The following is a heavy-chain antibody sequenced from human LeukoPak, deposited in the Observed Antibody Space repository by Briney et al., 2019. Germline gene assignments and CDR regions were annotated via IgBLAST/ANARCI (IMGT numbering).Heavy chain of an antibody. CDR3: ARVDSWFDP. CDR2: INHSGST. J-gene: IGHJ5*02. D-gene: IGHD2-2*03. CDR1: GGPFSGYY. Sequence: SETLSLTCAVYGGPFSGYYWSWIRQPPGKGLEWIGEINHSGSTNYNPSLKSRVTISVDTSKNQFSLKLSSVTAADTAVYYCARVDSWFDPWGQGTLVTVSS. V-gene: IGHV4-34*01.